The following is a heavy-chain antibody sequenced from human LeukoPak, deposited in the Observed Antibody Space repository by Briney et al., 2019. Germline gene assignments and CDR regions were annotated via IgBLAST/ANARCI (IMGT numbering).Heavy chain of an antibody. J-gene: IGHJ4*02. CDR1: GYTFISYY. CDR3: ARGPPAYYDFWSGYSYFDY. V-gene: IGHV1-46*01. Sequence: APVKVSCKASGYTFISYYMHWVRQAPGQGLEWMGIINPSGGSTSYAQKFQGRVTMTRDTSTSTVYMELSSLRSEDTAVYYCARGPPAYYDFWSGYSYFDYWGQGTLVTVSS. D-gene: IGHD3-3*01. CDR2: INPSGGST.